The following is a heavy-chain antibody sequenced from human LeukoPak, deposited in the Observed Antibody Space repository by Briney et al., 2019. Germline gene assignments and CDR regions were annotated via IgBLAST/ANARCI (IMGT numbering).Heavy chain of an antibody. D-gene: IGHD3-9*01. J-gene: IGHJ3*02. V-gene: IGHV1-2*04. CDR2: INPNSGGT. Sequence: ASVKVSCKASGYTFTGYYMHWVRQAPGQGLEWMGWINPNSGGTNYAQKFQGWVTMTRDTSISTAYMELSRLRSDDTAVYYCARGDYDILTGYNDAFDIWGQGTMVTVSS. CDR1: GYTFTGYY. CDR3: ARGDYDILTGYNDAFDI.